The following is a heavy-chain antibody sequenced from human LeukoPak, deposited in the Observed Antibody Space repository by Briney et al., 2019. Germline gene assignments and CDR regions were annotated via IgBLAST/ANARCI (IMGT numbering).Heavy chain of an antibody. CDR1: GGSFSGYY. Sequence: SETLSLTCAVYGGSFSGYYWSWIRQPPGKGLEWIGEINHSGSTNYNPSLKSRVTISVDTSKSQFSLKLSSVTAADTAVYYCARLITYYYGSGRPHFDYWGQGTLVTVSS. V-gene: IGHV4-34*01. CDR3: ARLITYYYGSGRPHFDY. J-gene: IGHJ4*02. CDR2: INHSGST. D-gene: IGHD3-10*01.